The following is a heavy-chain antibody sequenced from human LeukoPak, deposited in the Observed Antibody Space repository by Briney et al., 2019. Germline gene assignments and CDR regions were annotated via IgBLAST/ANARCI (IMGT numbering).Heavy chain of an antibody. CDR3: AGVGGYDPLFDY. J-gene: IGHJ4*02. CDR1: GFTFSSHA. CDR2: ISFDGSNK. Sequence: GGSLRLSCAASGFTFSSHAMHWVRQAPGKGLEWVAVISFDGSNKYYADSAKGRFTISRDNSKNTLYLQMNSLRTEDTAVYYCAGVGGYDPLFDYWGQGTLVTVSS. V-gene: IGHV3-30-3*01. D-gene: IGHD5-12*01.